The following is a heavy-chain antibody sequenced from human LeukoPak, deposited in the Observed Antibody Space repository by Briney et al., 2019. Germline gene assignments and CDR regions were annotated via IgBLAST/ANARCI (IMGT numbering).Heavy chain of an antibody. CDR2: IQSKTDGGKT. CDR1: GFIVTNAW. V-gene: IGHV3-15*07. Sequence: GSLRLSCAASGFIVTNAWMNWVRQAPGKGLEWVGRIQSKTDGGKTDYAAPVKGRFTISRDDSKSIAYLQMNSLKTEDTAVYYCTRAGKPPYFDYWGQGTLVIVSS. CDR3: TRAGKPPYFDY. J-gene: IGHJ4*02.